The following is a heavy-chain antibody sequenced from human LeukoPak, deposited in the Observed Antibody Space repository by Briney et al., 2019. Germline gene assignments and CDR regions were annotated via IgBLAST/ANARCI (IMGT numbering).Heavy chain of an antibody. CDR2: ISFDGSKK. CDR1: GFTFSRHG. J-gene: IGHJ4*02. CDR3: AKEYCGGDCYSDYFDY. Sequence: GGSLRLSCAASGFTFSRHGMHWVRQAPGKGLEWVAVISFDGSKKYYADSVKGRFTISRDNSKNTLYLQMNSLRPEDTAVYYCAKEYCGGDCYSDYFDYWGQGTLVTVSS. V-gene: IGHV3-30*18. D-gene: IGHD2-21*02.